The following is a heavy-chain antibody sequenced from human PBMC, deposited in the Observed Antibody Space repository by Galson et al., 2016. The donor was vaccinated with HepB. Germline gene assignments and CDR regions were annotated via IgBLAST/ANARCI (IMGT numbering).Heavy chain of an antibody. CDR2: ISAGSGNT. J-gene: IGHJ6*02. D-gene: IGHD3-16*02. Sequence: SVKVSCKASGYDFTSYDMHWVRQSPGQRLEWMGWISAGSGNTKYPGKFQGRVTFARDTSERTHYMELNSLTSEDTAVYYCARDLIGNLDVWGQGTTVTVSS. CDR3: ARDLIGNLDV. CDR1: GYDFTSYD. V-gene: IGHV1-3*01.